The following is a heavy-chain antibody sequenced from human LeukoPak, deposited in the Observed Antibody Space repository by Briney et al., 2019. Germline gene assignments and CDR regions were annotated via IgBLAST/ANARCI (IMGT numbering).Heavy chain of an antibody. V-gene: IGHV1-8*01. CDR3: ARDPLWGDGRYFDY. CDR1: GYAFTSYD. CDR2: MNPNSGNT. Sequence: ASVKVSCKASGYAFTSYDINWVRQATGQGLEWMGWMNPNSGNTGYAQKFQGRVTMTRNTSISTAYMELRSLRSDDTAVYYCARDPLWGDGRYFDYWGQGTLVTVSS. D-gene: IGHD2-21*01. J-gene: IGHJ4*02.